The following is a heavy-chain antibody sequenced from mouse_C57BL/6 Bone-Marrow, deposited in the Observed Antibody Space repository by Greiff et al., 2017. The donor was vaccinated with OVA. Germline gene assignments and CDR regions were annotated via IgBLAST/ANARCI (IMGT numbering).Heavy chain of an antibody. V-gene: IGHV1-26*01. CDR1: GYTFTDYY. CDR2: INPNNGGT. Sequence: VQLKQSGPELVKPGASVKISCKASGYTFTDYYMNWVKQSHGKSLEWIGDINPNNGGTSYNQKFKGKATLTVDKSSSTAYMELRSLTSEDSAVYYCATPLYYYGSRGYFDVWGTGTTVTVSS. CDR3: ATPLYYYGSRGYFDV. J-gene: IGHJ1*03. D-gene: IGHD1-1*01.